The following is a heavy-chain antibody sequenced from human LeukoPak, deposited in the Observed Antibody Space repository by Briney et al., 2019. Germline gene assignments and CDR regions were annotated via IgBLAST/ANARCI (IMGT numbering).Heavy chain of an antibody. CDR3: ARGELLWAFDF. J-gene: IGHJ3*01. V-gene: IGHV4-59*12. CDR2: IYYSGST. D-gene: IGHD1-7*01. CDR1: GGSISSYY. Sequence: PSETLSLTCTVSGGSISSYYWSWIRQPPGKGLEWIGYIYYSGSTNYNPSLQSRVTISVDTSKNQFSLQLNSVTPEDTAVYYCARGELLWAFDFWGQGTMVTVSS.